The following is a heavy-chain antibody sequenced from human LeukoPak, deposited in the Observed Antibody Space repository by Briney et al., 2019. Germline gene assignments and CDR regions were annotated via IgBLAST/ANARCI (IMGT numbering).Heavy chain of an antibody. V-gene: IGHV1-46*01. CDR2: INPSGGST. CDR3: ARDGGLVATEGSGYYYYMNV. J-gene: IGHJ6*03. D-gene: IGHD5-12*01. CDR1: GYTFTNYY. Sequence: ASVKVSCKASGYTFTNYYMHWVRQAPGQGLEWMGIINPSGGSTSYAQKFQGRVTMTRDMSTSTVYMELSSLRSEDTAVYYCARDGGLVATEGSGYYYYMNVWGKGTTVTVSS.